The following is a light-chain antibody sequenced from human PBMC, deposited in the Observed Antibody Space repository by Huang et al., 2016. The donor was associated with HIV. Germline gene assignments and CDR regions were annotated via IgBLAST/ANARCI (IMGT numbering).Light chain of an antibody. CDR1: QSVSSY. CDR3: QQRSNWLT. V-gene: IGKV3-11*01. J-gene: IGKJ4*01. Sequence: EIVLTQSPATLSLSPGERATLSCRASQSVSSYLAWYQQKPGQAPRLLIYDASNRATGIPARFSGRGSGTDFTLTISGLEPEDFAVYYCQQRSNWLTFGGGTKVEIK. CDR2: DAS.